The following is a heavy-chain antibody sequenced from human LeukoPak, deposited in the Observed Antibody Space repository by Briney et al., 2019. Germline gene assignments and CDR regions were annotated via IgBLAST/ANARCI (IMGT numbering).Heavy chain of an antibody. V-gene: IGHV4-4*07. Sequence: PSETLSLTCTVSGGSINNYYWSWIRQPAGKGLEWIGRIYTRGSTNYNPSLKSRVTMSVDTSKNQFSLKLSSVTAADTAVYYCARGRNGSADICSGGNAFDIWGQGQWSPSLQ. CDR1: GGSINNYY. CDR3: ARGRNGSADICSGGNAFDI. J-gene: IGHJ3*02. D-gene: IGHD2-8*01. CDR2: IYTRGST.